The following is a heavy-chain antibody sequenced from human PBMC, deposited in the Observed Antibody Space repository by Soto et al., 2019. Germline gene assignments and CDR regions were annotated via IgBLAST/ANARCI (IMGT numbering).Heavy chain of an antibody. CDR1: GYTFTSYD. Sequence: VPSVKVSCKASGYTFTSYDINWVRQATGQGLEWMGWMDPNSGSTGYAQKFQGRVTMTRNTSISTAYMELSSLRSEDTAVYYCAGVRYYGSESSPGMDVWGKGTTVTVSS. CDR3: AGVRYYGSESSPGMDV. D-gene: IGHD3-10*01. CDR2: MDPNSGST. V-gene: IGHV1-8*01. J-gene: IGHJ6*03.